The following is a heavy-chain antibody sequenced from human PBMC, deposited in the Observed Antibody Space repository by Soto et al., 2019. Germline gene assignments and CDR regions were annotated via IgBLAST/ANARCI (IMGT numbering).Heavy chain of an antibody. Sequence: GGSLRLSCAASGFTFSNYALHWVRQAPGKGLEWVALISYDGNNKDHADSAKGRFTISRDTSRNTLYLQMNSLRAEDTAVYYCARTIAALYYYGMDVWGQGTTVTVSS. CDR3: ARTIAALYYYGMDV. V-gene: IGHV3-30-3*01. CDR1: GFTFSNYA. D-gene: IGHD6-6*01. CDR2: ISYDGNNK. J-gene: IGHJ6*02.